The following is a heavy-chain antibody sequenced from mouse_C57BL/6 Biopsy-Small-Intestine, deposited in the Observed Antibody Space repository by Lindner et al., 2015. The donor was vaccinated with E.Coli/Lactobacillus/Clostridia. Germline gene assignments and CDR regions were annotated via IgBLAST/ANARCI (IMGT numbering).Heavy chain of an antibody. Sequence: SVKVSCKTSGYNFISYGISWVRQAPGQGLEWMGWISPYNSNTKYAQNLKGRVTMTADTSTSTVYMEVRSLRSDDTAVYYCARHSGSHYNSLFFQSPFDYWGQGTLVTVSS. J-gene: IGHJ4*01. CDR2: ISPYNSNT. D-gene: IGHD1-2*01. CDR3: ARHSGSHYNSLFFQSPFDY. CDR1: GYNFISYG. V-gene: IGHV1S61*01.